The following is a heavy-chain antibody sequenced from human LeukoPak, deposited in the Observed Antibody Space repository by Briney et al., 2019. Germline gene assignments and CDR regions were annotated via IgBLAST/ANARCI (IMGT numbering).Heavy chain of an antibody. CDR1: GFTFSSYA. CDR2: ISYDGSNE. J-gene: IGHJ4*02. V-gene: IGHV3-30-3*01. D-gene: IGHD6-6*01. CDR3: ARGGRYSSSSSFDY. Sequence: PERSLRLSCAASGFTFSSYAMHWVRQAPGKGLEWVAVISYDGSNEYYADSVKGRFTISRDNSKNTLYLQMNSLRAEDTAVYYCARGGRYSSSSSFDYWAREPWSPSPQ.